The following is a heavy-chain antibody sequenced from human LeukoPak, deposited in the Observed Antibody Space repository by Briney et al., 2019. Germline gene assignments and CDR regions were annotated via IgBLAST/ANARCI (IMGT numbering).Heavy chain of an antibody. J-gene: IGHJ6*02. CDR3: ARGRSIAAAGIKDYYYYYGMDV. CDR1: VYTFTDYY. CDR2: INPNSGGT. D-gene: IGHD6-13*01. Sequence: SVKVSRKSSVYTFTDYYMHWVRQAPGQERECMGSINPNSGGTNYAQKFQGRVTMTRDTSISTAYMELSRLKSDDTAVYYCARGRSIAAAGIKDYYYYYGMDVWGQGTTVTVSS. V-gene: IGHV1-2*02.